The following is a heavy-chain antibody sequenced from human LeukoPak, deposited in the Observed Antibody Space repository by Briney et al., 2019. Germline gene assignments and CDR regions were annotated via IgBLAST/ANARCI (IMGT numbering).Heavy chain of an antibody. CDR1: GYTFSSYW. D-gene: IGHD2/OR15-2a*01. CDR2: INQDGSNK. Sequence: GGSLRLSCAASGYTFSSYWMSWVRQAPGKGLEWVANINQDGSNKYCVDSVKGRFTISRDNSKNTLYLQMNSLRAEDTAVYYCAKGESKDHLNYFDYLNYFDHWGQGALVTVSS. CDR3: AKGESKDHLNYFDYLNYFDH. J-gene: IGHJ4*02. V-gene: IGHV3-7*05.